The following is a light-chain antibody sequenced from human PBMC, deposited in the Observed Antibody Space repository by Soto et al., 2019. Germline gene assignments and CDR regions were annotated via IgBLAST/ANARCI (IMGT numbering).Light chain of an antibody. V-gene: IGKV3-15*01. CDR2: GAS. J-gene: IGKJ1*01. CDR3: QQYNNWPQT. Sequence: EIVMTQSPATLSVSPGERATLSCRASQSVSSNLAWYQQKPGQAPRLLIYGASTRATGIPARFSGSGSGTEVTLTLSSLQSEDVAVYYCQQYNNWPQTFGQGTKVEIK. CDR1: QSVSSN.